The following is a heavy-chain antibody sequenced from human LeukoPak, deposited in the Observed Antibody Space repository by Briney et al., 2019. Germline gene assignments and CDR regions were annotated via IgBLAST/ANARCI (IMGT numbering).Heavy chain of an antibody. Sequence: SQTLSLTCTVSGGSISSGDYYWSWIRQPPGKGLEWIGYIYYSGSTCYNPSLKSRVTISVDTSKNQFSLKLSSVTAADTAVYYCARGYYDSSGYWALDYWGQGTLVTVSS. J-gene: IGHJ4*02. V-gene: IGHV4-30-4*01. CDR2: IYYSGST. CDR3: ARGYYDSSGYWALDY. CDR1: GGSISSGDYY. D-gene: IGHD3-22*01.